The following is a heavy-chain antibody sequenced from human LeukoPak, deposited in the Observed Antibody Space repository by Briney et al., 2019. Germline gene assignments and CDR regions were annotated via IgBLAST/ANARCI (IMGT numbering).Heavy chain of an antibody. CDR2: IYTSGST. V-gene: IGHV4-61*02. CDR3: ARGYPPRLPGAAPRGGSNWFDP. D-gene: IGHD6-13*01. J-gene: IGHJ5*02. CDR1: GGSISSGSYY. Sequence: SSQTLSLTCTVSGGSISSGSYYWSWIRQPAGKGLEWIGRIYTSGSTNYNPSLKSRVTISVDTSKNQFSLKLSSVTAADTAVYYCARGYPPRLPGAAPRGGSNWFDPWGQGTLVTVSS.